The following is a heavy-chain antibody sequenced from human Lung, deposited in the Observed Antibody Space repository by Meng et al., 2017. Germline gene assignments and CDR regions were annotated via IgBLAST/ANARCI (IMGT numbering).Heavy chain of an antibody. V-gene: IGHV4-34*01. Sequence: QVQLQQWGAGQLTPSETLSLTCVVSGGSFSDYYWSWIRQSPGKGLEWIGEINHSGSTNYNPSLESRATISVDTSQNNLSLKLSSVTAADSAVYYCARGPTTMAHDFDYWGQGTLVTVSS. J-gene: IGHJ4*02. CDR1: GGSFSDYY. D-gene: IGHD4-11*01. CDR2: INHSGST. CDR3: ARGPTTMAHDFDY.